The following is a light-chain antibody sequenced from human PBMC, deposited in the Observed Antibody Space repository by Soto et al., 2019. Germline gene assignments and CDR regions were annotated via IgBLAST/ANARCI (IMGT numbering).Light chain of an antibody. CDR3: QQRSSWPLT. J-gene: IGKJ4*01. Sequence: EIVLTQSPATLSLSPGETATLSCRASQSVSSSLAWYQQKPGQTPRLLIYDAANMATGIPARFSGSGSGTDFTITVSSLEPEDFAVYYCQQRSSWPLTFGGGTKVEIK. CDR1: QSVSSS. V-gene: IGKV3-11*01. CDR2: DAA.